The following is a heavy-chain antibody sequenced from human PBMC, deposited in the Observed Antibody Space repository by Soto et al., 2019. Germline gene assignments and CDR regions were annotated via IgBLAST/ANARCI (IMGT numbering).Heavy chain of an antibody. J-gene: IGHJ5*02. V-gene: IGHV3-48*03. Sequence: VQLVESGGGLVQPGGSLRLSCAASGFPFSSYEMNWVRQAPGKGLECISYISSSGGTISYADSVKGRFTISRDNAKNSLYLQMNNLRAEDTAVYYCARGVYDSSGYYYPWGQGTLVTVSS. D-gene: IGHD3-22*01. CDR3: ARGVYDSSGYYYP. CDR2: ISSSGGTI. CDR1: GFPFSSYE.